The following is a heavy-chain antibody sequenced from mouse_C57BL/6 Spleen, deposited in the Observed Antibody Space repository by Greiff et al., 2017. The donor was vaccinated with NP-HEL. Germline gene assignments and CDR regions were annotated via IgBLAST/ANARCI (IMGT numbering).Heavy chain of an antibody. CDR1: GYTFTSYW. V-gene: IGHV1-64*01. J-gene: IGHJ2*01. CDR2: IHPNSGST. D-gene: IGHD1-1*01. Sequence: QVQLQQPGAELVKPGASVKLSCKASGYTFTSYWMHWVKQRPGQGLEWIGMIHPNSGSTNYNEKFKSKATLTVDKSSSTAHMQLSSLTSEDSAVYYCAREDYGSSYRYFDYWGQGTTLTVSS. CDR3: AREDYGSSYRYFDY.